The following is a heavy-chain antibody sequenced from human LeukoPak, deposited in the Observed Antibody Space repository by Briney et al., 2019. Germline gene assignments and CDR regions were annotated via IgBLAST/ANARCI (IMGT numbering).Heavy chain of an antibody. CDR2: ISSSGSTI. CDR1: GFTFDIYD. V-gene: IGHV3-48*03. Sequence: GGSLRLSCAASGFTFDIYDMNWVRQTPGKGLEWVSFISSSGSTILYADSVKGRFTISRDNAKNTLYLQMNSLTAEDTAVYYCVRGRYSSSWYYYWGQGTLVTVSS. J-gene: IGHJ4*02. CDR3: VRGRYSSSWYYY. D-gene: IGHD6-13*01.